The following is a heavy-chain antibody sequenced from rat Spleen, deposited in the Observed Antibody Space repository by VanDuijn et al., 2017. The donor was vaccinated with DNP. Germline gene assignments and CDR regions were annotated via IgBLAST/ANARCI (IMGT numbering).Heavy chain of an antibody. J-gene: IGHJ4*01. CDR2: ITYDGIRT. V-gene: IGHV5S10*01. CDR3: TTFEGTNA. CDR1: GFTFSDYN. D-gene: IGHD1-11*01. Sequence: EVQLVESGGGLVQPGGSMKLSCVASGFTFSDYNMAWVRQAPKKGLEWVATITYDGIRTYCRDSVKGRFTISRDNAKSTLYLQMDSLRFEETATYYCTTFEGTNAWGQGTSVTVSS.